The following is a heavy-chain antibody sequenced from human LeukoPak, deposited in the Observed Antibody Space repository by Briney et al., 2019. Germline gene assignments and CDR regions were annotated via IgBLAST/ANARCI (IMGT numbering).Heavy chain of an antibody. CDR2: IYYSGST. CDR1: GGSISSSSYY. J-gene: IGHJ4*02. Sequence: KPSETLSLTCTVSGGSISSSSYYWGWIRQPPGKGLEWIGSIYYSGSTYYNPSLKSRVTISVDTSKNQFSLKLSSVTAADTAVYYCASTRSSGWDFDYWGQGTLVTVSS. V-gene: IGHV4-39*01. D-gene: IGHD6-19*01. CDR3: ASTRSSGWDFDY.